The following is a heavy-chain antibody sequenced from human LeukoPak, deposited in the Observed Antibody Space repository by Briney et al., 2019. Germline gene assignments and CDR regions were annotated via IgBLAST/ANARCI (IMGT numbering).Heavy chain of an antibody. J-gene: IGHJ4*02. CDR1: GIPFSDYY. Sequence: PGGSLRLSCVVSGIPFSDYYMNWIRQAPGKGLEWISYISSSSSYTDYADSVKGRFTISRDNAKNSLYLQMNSLRAEDTAVYYCARGTYYYERWGQGTLVTVSS. V-gene: IGHV3-11*06. CDR3: ARGTYYYER. D-gene: IGHD3-22*01. CDR2: ISSSSSYT.